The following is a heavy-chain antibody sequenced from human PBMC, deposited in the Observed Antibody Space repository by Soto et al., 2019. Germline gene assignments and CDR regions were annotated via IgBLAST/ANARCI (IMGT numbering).Heavy chain of an antibody. V-gene: IGHV3-23*01. CDR1: GFTFSSYA. CDR2: ISGSGGST. CDR3: AKGASGYYYYGMDV. J-gene: IGHJ6*02. D-gene: IGHD3-10*01. Sequence: EVQLLESGGGLVQPGGSLRLSCAASGFTFSSYAMSWVRQAPGKGLEWVSAISGSGGSTYYADSVKGRFTISRDNSTNTLYLKMNSLRDEDTAVYYCAKGASGYYYYGMDVWGQGTTVTVSS.